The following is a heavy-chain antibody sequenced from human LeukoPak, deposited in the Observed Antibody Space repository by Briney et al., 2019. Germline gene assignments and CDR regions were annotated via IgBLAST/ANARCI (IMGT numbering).Heavy chain of an antibody. CDR1: GFTFSSYW. Sequence: GGSLRLSCAASGFTFSSYWMSWVRQAPGKGLEWVANIKQDGSEKYYVDSVKGRFTISRDNAKNSLYLQMNSLRAEDTAVYYCARGVVPAAKYRFDPWGQGPLVTVSS. CDR2: IKQDGSEK. V-gene: IGHV3-7*01. CDR3: ARGVVPAAKYRFDP. J-gene: IGHJ5*02. D-gene: IGHD2-2*01.